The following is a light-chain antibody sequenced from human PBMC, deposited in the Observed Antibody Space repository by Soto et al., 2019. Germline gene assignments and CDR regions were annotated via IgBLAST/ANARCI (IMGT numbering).Light chain of an antibody. Sequence: EIVLTQSPGTLSLSPGERATLSCRASQSVSNNYLAWYQQKPGQAPRLLIYGASNRATGIPDRFSGSGYGTGFPLTISRLEPEDVAVYYCQQYGSSGTFGQGTKVEIK. V-gene: IGKV3-20*01. CDR2: GAS. CDR3: QQYGSSGT. CDR1: QSVSNNY. J-gene: IGKJ1*01.